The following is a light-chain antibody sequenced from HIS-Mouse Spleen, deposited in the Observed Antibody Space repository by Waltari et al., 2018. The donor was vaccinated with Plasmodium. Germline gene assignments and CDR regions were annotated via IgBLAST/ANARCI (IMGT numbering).Light chain of an antibody. Sequence: QSALTQPASVSGSPGQSIPNSCTGTSSDVGSYNLDSWYQQHPAKAPKLMSYEGSKRPSGVSNRFSGSKSGNTASLTISGLQAEDEADYYCCSYAGSSTYVFGTGTKVTVL. CDR3: CSYAGSSTYV. V-gene: IGLV2-23*01. CDR2: EGS. CDR1: SSDVGSYNL. J-gene: IGLJ1*01.